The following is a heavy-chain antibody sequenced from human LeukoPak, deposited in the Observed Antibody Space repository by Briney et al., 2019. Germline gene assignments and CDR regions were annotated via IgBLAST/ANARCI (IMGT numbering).Heavy chain of an antibody. V-gene: IGHV1-2*02. CDR3: ARVGGDNGDYVTNWGISYYYYYMDV. J-gene: IGHJ6*03. CDR1: GYTFTGYY. Sequence: ASVKVSCKASGYTFTGYYMHWVRQAAGQGLEWMGWINPNSGGTNYAQKSQGRVTMTRDTSISTAYMELSRLRSDDTAVYYCARVGGDNGDYVTNWGISYYYYYMDVWGKGTTVTVSS. CDR2: INPNSGGT. D-gene: IGHD4-17*01.